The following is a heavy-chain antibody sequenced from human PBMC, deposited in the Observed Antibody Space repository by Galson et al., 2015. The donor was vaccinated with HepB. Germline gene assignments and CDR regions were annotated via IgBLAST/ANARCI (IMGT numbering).Heavy chain of an antibody. J-gene: IGHJ4*02. CDR1: GFTFSSYA. D-gene: IGHD3-3*01. Sequence: SLRLSCAASGFTFSSYAMSWVRQAPGKGLEWVSAISGSGGSTYYADSVKGRFTISRDNSKNTLYLQMYSLRAEDTAVYYCAKDLRYYDFWSGRLTVFDYWGQGTLVTVSS. CDR3: AKDLRYYDFWSGRLTVFDY. V-gene: IGHV3-23*01. CDR2: ISGSGGST.